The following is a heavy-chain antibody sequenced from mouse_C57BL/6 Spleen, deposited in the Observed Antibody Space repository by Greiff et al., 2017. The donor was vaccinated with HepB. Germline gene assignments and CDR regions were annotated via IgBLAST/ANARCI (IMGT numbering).Heavy chain of an antibody. J-gene: IGHJ2*01. CDR1: GFTFSNYW. CDR3: SSTGTGEY. V-gene: IGHV6-3*01. CDR2: IRLKSDNYAT. Sequence: EVHLVESGGGLVQPGGSMKLSCVASGFTFSNYWMNWVRQSPEKGLEWVAQIRLKSDNYATHYAESVKGRFTISRDDSKSSVYLQMNNLRAEDTGIYYCSSTGTGEYWGQGTTLTVSS. D-gene: IGHD4-1*02.